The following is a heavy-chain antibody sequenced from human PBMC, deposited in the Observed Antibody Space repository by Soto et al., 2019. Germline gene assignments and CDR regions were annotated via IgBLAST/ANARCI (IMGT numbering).Heavy chain of an antibody. Sequence: GESLKISCQASGYTFISYWIAWVRQMPGKGLEWMGIIYPGDSDIRYNPSFQGQVTISADKSINTAYLQWSSLKASDTAMYYCARIIAEAGTGFDFWGQGTLVTV. CDR3: ARIIAEAGTGFDF. D-gene: IGHD6-19*01. CDR1: GYTFISYW. J-gene: IGHJ4*02. CDR2: IYPGDSDI. V-gene: IGHV5-51*01.